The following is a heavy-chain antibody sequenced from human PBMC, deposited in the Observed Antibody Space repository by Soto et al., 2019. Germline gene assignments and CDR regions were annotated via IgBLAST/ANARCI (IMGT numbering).Heavy chain of an antibody. V-gene: IGHV1-69*08. CDR1: GDTFYTYT. J-gene: IGHJ4*02. CDR2: FVPMLDSA. CDR3: ARSYCGGDCYWDSFDY. D-gene: IGHD2-21*02. Sequence: PGKVSCKASGDTFYTYTFNWVRQAPGQGLEWMGRFVPMLDSANNAQTFQGRVNITADKSTSTVYMELSSLSSEDTAVYHCARSYCGGDCYWDSFDYWGQGTLVTVSS.